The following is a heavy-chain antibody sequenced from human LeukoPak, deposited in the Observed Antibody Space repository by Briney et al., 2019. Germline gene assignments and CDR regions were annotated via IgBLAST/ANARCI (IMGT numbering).Heavy chain of an antibody. V-gene: IGHV3-21*01. J-gene: IGHJ5*02. CDR3: AREPDYYDSSGYPSWFDP. D-gene: IGHD3-22*01. Sequence: GGSLRLSCAASGFTFSSYSMNWVRQAPGKGLEWVSSISSSSSYIYYADSVKGRFTISRDNAKNPLYLQMNSLRAEDTAVYYCAREPDYYDSSGYPSWFDPWGQGTLVTVSS. CDR1: GFTFSSYS. CDR2: ISSSSSYI.